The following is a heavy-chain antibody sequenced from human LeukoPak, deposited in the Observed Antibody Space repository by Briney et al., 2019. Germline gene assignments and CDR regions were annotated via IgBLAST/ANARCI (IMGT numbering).Heavy chain of an antibody. V-gene: IGHV3-48*03. CDR3: ARGLVITSE. CDR2: ISSSGSTT. CDR1: GFTFSSYE. D-gene: IGHD3-16*01. J-gene: IGHJ4*02. Sequence: GGSLRLSCAASGFTFSSYEMNWVRQAPGKGLEWVSYISSSGSTTYYADSVKGRFTISRDNAKNSLYLQMNSLRAEDTAVYYCARGLVITSEGGQGTLVTVSS.